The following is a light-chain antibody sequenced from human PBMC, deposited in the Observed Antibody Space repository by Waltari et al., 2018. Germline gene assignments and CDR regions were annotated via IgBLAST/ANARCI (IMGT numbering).Light chain of an antibody. J-gene: IGKJ1*01. CDR2: EVS. Sequence: DVVMTQSPLSLPVTLGQPASISCRSSQSLVYSDGNTYLNWFQQRPGQSQRRLIYEVSKRDSGVPDRFSGSGSGTDFTLKITRVEAEDVGVYYCMQGSHWPPWTFGQGTKVEV. CDR3: MQGSHWPPWT. CDR1: QSLVYSDGNTY. V-gene: IGKV2-30*01.